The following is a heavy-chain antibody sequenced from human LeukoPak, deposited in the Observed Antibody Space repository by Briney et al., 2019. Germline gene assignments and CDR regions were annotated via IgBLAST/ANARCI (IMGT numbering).Heavy chain of an antibody. J-gene: IGHJ3*02. CDR2: IIPIFGTA. Sequence: GASVKVSCKASGGTFSSYAISWVRQAPGQGLEWMGGIIPIFGTANYAQKFQGRVTITTDESTSTAYMEPSSLRSEDTAVYYCAVNPGIAVAGDAFDIWGQGTMVTVSS. V-gene: IGHV1-69*05. CDR1: GGTFSSYA. CDR3: AVNPGIAVAGDAFDI. D-gene: IGHD6-19*01.